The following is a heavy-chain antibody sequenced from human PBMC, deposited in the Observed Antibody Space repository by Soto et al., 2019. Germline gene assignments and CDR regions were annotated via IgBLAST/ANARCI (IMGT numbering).Heavy chain of an antibody. V-gene: IGHV1-69*13. CDR2: ILPIFGSP. Sequence: SLTVSCKASGGNFRRYAISWVRQAPGQGLEWMGGILPIFGSPSHAQKFQGRVTVTADESTSTAYLELTSLTSEDTAMYYCVFGDCTTTSCSYYFYGLDVWGQGSTVTVSS. J-gene: IGHJ6*02. CDR3: VFGDCTTTSCSYYFYGLDV. CDR1: GGNFRRYA. D-gene: IGHD2-2*01.